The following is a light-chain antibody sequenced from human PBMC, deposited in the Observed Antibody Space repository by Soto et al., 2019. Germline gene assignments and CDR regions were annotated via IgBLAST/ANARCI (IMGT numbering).Light chain of an antibody. J-gene: IGKJ5*01. CDR1: QPISNY. Sequence: DVQMTQSPSSLSASVGDRVTITCRASQPISNYLNWYQQKAGEAPKVLIFGASSLQSGVPSKFSGSGYGTDFTLIINNLHPDDFATYYCQQTHAVPLTFGQGTRLVIK. CDR2: GAS. CDR3: QQTHAVPLT. V-gene: IGKV1-39*01.